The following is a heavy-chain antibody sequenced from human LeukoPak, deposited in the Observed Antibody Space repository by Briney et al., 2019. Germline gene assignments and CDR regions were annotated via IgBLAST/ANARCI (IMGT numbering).Heavy chain of an antibody. Sequence: GGSLRLSCAASGFTFSSYWMHWVRQAPGKGLVWVSRINSDGSSTSYADSVKGRFTISRDNAKNSLYLQMNSLRAEDTAVYYCAREPGAYYDILTGYYKDYYYYMDVWGKGTTVTVSS. CDR3: AREPGAYYDILTGYYKDYYYYMDV. CDR1: GFTFSSYW. CDR2: INSDGSST. D-gene: IGHD3-9*01. J-gene: IGHJ6*03. V-gene: IGHV3-74*01.